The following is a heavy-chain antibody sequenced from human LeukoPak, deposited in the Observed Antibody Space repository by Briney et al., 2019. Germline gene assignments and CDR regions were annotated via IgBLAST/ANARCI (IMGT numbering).Heavy chain of an antibody. CDR2: INNDGSGK. CDR3: AKDRNSMIVVVMAPSSGMDV. CDR1: GFTFSNYW. V-gene: IGHV3-7*03. D-gene: IGHD3-22*01. Sequence: GGSLRLSCAASGFTFSNYWMKWVRQAPGKGPEWVASINNDGSGKYFVDSVKDRFTISRDNAKNSLYLQMNSLRAEDTALYYCAKDRNSMIVVVMAPSSGMDVWGQGTTVTVSS. J-gene: IGHJ6*02.